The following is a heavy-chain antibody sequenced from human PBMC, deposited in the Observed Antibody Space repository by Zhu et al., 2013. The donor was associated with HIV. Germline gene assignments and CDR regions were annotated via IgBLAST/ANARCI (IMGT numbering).Heavy chain of an antibody. J-gene: IGHJ6*02. V-gene: IGHV1-46*01. CDR2: INPSGGHT. D-gene: IGHD3-22*01. CDR1: GYTFTNYF. Sequence: QVQLVQSGAEVKKPGASVRISCRASGYTFTNYFIHWLRQAPGQGLEWMGLINPSGGHTKYAQQLQGRLTMTIDTSTNTAYMELRGLRSDDAATYYCARERDSSGYFPSYYYPMDVWGQGTTITVSS. CDR3: ARERDSSGYFPSYYYPMDV.